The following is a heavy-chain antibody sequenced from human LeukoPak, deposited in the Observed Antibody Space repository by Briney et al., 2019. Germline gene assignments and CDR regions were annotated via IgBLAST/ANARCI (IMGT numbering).Heavy chain of an antibody. D-gene: IGHD4-17*01. V-gene: IGHV3-30*02. CDR2: IRYDGSNK. CDR1: GFIFNSYG. J-gene: IGHJ4*02. CDR3: ARVMTTVTKAFDY. Sequence: GGSLRLSCAASGFIFNSYGMHWVRQAPGKGLEWVAFIRYDGSNKYYADSVKGRFTISRDNAKNSLYLQMNSLRAEDTAVYYCARVMTTVTKAFDYWGQGTLVTVSS.